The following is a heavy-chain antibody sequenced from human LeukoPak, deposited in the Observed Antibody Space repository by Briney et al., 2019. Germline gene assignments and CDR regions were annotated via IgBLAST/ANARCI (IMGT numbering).Heavy chain of an antibody. Sequence: KPSETLSLTCTVSGGSISSYYWSWIRQPPGKGLEWMGYIYYSANTNYNPSLKSRVTISVDTSKNQFSLKLSSVTAADTAVYYCARSPCGYDLSYFDYWGQGTLVTVSS. V-gene: IGHV4-59*01. CDR3: ARSPCGYDLSYFDY. CDR2: IYYSANT. D-gene: IGHD5-12*01. J-gene: IGHJ4*02. CDR1: GGSISSYY.